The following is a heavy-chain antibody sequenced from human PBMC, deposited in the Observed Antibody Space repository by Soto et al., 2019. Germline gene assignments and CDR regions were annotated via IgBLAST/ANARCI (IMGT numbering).Heavy chain of an antibody. Sequence: GSLRLSCAASGFTFSSYSMNWVRQAPGKGLEWVSSISSSSSYIYYADSVKGRFTISRDNAKNSLYLQMNSLRAEDTAVYYCARGGGDYFIDWYFDLWGRGTLVTVSS. J-gene: IGHJ2*01. V-gene: IGHV3-21*01. CDR1: GFTFSSYS. D-gene: IGHD4-17*01. CDR2: ISSSSSYI. CDR3: ARGGGDYFIDWYFDL.